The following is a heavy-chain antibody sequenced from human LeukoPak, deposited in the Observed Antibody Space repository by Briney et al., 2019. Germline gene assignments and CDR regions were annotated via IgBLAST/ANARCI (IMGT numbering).Heavy chain of an antibody. V-gene: IGHV3-30-3*01. CDR3: ARDPSNYRLGARGMDV. J-gene: IGHJ6*02. CDR2: ISYDGSNK. CDR1: GFTFSSYA. Sequence: GRSLRLSCAASGFTFSSYAMHWVRQAPGKGLEGVAVISYDGSNKYYADSVKGRFTISRDNSKNTLYLQMNSLRAEDTAVYYCARDPSNYRLGARGMDVWGQGTTVTV. D-gene: IGHD4-11*01.